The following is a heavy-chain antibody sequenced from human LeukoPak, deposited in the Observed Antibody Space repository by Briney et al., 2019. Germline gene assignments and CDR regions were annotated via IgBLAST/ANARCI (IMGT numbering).Heavy chain of an antibody. D-gene: IGHD4-17*01. CDR2: INPNSGGT. Sequence: ASVKDSCKASGYTFTGYYMHWVRQAPGQGLEWMGWINPNSGGTNYAQKFQGRVTMTRDTSISTAYMELSRLRSDDTALYYCARADYGEYSTFDYWGQGTLVTVSS. J-gene: IGHJ4*02. CDR3: ARADYGEYSTFDY. V-gene: IGHV1-2*02. CDR1: GYTFTGYY.